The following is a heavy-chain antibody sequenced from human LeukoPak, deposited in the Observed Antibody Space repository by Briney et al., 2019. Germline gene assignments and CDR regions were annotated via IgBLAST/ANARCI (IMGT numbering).Heavy chain of an antibody. CDR1: GFTFSSYA. D-gene: IGHD3-22*01. Sequence: GGSLRLSCAASGFTFSSYAMGWVRQAPGKGLEWVSAISGNGDTYYADSVKGRFTISRDNSKNMLYLQMNSLRAEDTALYYCAKDADISVELVVITSFDSWGQGTLVTVSS. J-gene: IGHJ4*02. CDR2: ISGNGDT. V-gene: IGHV3-23*01. CDR3: AKDADISVELVVITSFDS.